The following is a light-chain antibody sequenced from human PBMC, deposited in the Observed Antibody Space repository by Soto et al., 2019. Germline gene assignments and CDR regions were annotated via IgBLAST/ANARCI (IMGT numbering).Light chain of an antibody. J-gene: IGKJ4*01. CDR1: QGISNY. Sequence: DIQMTQSPSSLSASVGDRATITCQASQGISNYLNWYQQKPGKAPKLLISDASNLETGVPPRFSGRGSGTHFTFTISSLQPEDIATYYCQQYENLPLTFGGGTKVDIK. CDR3: QQYENLPLT. CDR2: DAS. V-gene: IGKV1-33*01.